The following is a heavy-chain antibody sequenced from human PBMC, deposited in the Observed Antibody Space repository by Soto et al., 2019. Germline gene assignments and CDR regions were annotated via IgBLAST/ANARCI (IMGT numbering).Heavy chain of an antibody. D-gene: IGHD5-12*01. CDR3: AREEVATDAFDI. Sequence: SETLSLTCTVSGGSISSYYWIWLRQPPGKGLEWIGYIYYSGSTNYNPSLKSRVTISVDTSKNQFSLKLSSVTAADTAVYYCAREEVATDAFDIWGQGTMVTVSS. CDR2: IYYSGST. J-gene: IGHJ3*02. CDR1: GGSISSYY. V-gene: IGHV4-59*01.